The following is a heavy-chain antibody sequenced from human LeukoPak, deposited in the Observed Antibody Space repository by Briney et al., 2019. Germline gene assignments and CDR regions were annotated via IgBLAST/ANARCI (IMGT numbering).Heavy chain of an antibody. Sequence: GGSLRLSCAASGFTFSSYDMHWVRQAPGKGLEWVAVIWYDGSNKYYADSVKGRFTISRDNSKNTLYLQMNSLRAEDTAVYYCAKDQGYGDLNWFDPWGQGTLVTVSS. J-gene: IGHJ5*02. D-gene: IGHD4-17*01. CDR3: AKDQGYGDLNWFDP. CDR2: IWYDGSNK. V-gene: IGHV3-33*06. CDR1: GFTFSSYD.